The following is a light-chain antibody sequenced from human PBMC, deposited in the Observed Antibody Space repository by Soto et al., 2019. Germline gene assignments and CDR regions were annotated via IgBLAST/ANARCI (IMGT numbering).Light chain of an antibody. CDR3: QQRETWRT. V-gene: IGKV3-11*01. Sequence: IVLTQSPATLSLSPGERATLSCRASQSVSSYLAWYQQKPGQSPRLLIYGASNRATGIPARFSGSGSVTDVTLTISTLEPEDFAVYYCQQRETWRTFGQGTNLEI. J-gene: IGKJ2*01. CDR1: QSVSSY. CDR2: GAS.